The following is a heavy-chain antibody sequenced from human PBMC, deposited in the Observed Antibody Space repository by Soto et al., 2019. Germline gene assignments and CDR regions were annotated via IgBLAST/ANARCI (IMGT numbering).Heavy chain of an antibody. CDR3: AKHTSAVSYYFYSMDL. CDR1: GFSFSSQA. V-gene: IGHV3-30-3*02. CDR2: ISNDGNRQ. D-gene: IGHD2-2*01. Sequence: PGGSLKLSCVASGFSFSSQAMHWVRQAPGKGLEWVAAISNDGNRQLYADSVKGRFTISRDNSKNTLYLQMNSLRAEDTAVYYCAKHTSAVSYYFYSMDLWGQGTTVTVSS. J-gene: IGHJ6*02.